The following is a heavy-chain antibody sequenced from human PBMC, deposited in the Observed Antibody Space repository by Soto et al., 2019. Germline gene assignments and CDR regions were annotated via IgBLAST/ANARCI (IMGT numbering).Heavy chain of an antibody. CDR2: IAYDGSHT. Sequence: QVQLVESGGGVVQPGRSLRLSCGASGFNFDNFVMHWVRQAPGKGLEWVAVIAYDGSHTYYADSVKGRFSISRDSFKKTLFLEMNSLRPDDTAVYYCARDLRNPSAGWLDPWGQGTLVSVSS. V-gene: IGHV3-30-3*01. J-gene: IGHJ5*02. CDR1: GFNFDNFV. D-gene: IGHD1-1*01. CDR3: ARDLRNPSAGWLDP.